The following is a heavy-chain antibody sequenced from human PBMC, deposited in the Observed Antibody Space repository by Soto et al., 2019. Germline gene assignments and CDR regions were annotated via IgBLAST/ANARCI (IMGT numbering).Heavy chain of an antibody. Sequence: PGGSLRLSCTASGFTFGDYAMSWVRQAPGTWLESGGFIRSKAYGVTTEYAASVKGRFPISRDDSKSIAYLPMNSLKTEDTAVSYCTRWAVLRFLEWLNPYGMDVWGQGTTVTVSS. D-gene: IGHD3-3*01. CDR2: IRSKAYGVTT. J-gene: IGHJ6*02. V-gene: IGHV3-49*04. CDR1: GFTFGDYA. CDR3: TRWAVLRFLEWLNPYGMDV.